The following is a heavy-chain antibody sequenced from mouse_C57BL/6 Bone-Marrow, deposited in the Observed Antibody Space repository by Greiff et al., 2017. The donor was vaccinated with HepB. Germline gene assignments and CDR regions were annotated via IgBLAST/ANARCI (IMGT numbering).Heavy chain of an antibody. CDR2: ISSGSSTI. Sequence: EVHLVESGGGLVKPGGSPKLSCAASGFTFSDYGMHWVRQAPEKGLEWVAYISSGSSTIYYADTVKGRFTISRDNAKNTLFLQMTSLRSEDTAMYYCARPGYGNLWFAYWGQGTLVTVSA. J-gene: IGHJ3*01. D-gene: IGHD2-1*01. CDR3: ARPGYGNLWFAY. V-gene: IGHV5-17*01. CDR1: GFTFSDYG.